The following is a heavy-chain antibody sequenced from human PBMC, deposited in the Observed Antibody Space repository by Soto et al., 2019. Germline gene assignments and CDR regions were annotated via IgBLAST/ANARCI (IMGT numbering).Heavy chain of an antibody. CDR3: ARIDRITVRPSPDV. J-gene: IGHJ6*02. V-gene: IGHV5-10-1*01. CDR1: GYSFTSYW. CDR2: IDPSDSYT. Sequence: GESLKISCKGSGYSFTSYWISWVRQMPGKGLEWMGRIDPSDSYTNYSPSSQGHVTISADKSISTAYLQWSSLKASDTAMYYCARIDRITVRPSPDVWGQGTTVTVSS. D-gene: IGHD6-6*01.